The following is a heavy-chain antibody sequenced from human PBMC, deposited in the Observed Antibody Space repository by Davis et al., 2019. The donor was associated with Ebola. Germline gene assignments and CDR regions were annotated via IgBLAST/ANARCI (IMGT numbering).Heavy chain of an antibody. CDR3: ATSTMIRGVIIPLCY. V-gene: IGHV1-46*01. CDR2: INPSGGST. CDR1: GYTFTSYY. Sequence: AASVKVSCKASGYTFTSYYMHWVRQAPGQGLEWMGIINPSGGSTTYAQKFQGRVTMTRDTSTSTVYMELSSLRSADTAVYYCATSTMIRGVIIPLCYWGQGTLVTVSS. J-gene: IGHJ4*02. D-gene: IGHD3-10*01.